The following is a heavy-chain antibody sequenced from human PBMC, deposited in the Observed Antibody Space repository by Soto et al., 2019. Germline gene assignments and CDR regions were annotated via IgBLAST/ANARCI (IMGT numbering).Heavy chain of an antibody. J-gene: IGHJ4*02. D-gene: IGHD3-3*01. V-gene: IGHV3-49*03. Sequence: GGSLRLSCTASGFTFGVYSMSWFRQAPGKGLEWVGFIRSKAYGGTTEYAASVKGRFTISRDDSKSIAYLQMNSLKTEDTAVYYCTRTWPLERYDFWSGYYTPLNDYWGQGTLVTVSS. CDR3: TRTWPLERYDFWSGYYTPLNDY. CDR1: GFTFGVYS. CDR2: IRSKAYGGTT.